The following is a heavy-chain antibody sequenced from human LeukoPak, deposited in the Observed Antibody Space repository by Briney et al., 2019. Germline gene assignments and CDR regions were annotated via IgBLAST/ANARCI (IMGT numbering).Heavy chain of an antibody. CDR3: ATGYYYDSSGYYYAFDY. V-gene: IGHV1-24*01. J-gene: IGHJ4*02. D-gene: IGHD3-22*01. CDR2: FDPEDGET. CDR1: GYTLTELS. Sequence: GASVKVSCKVSGYTLTELSMHWVRQAPGKGLEWMGGFDPEDGETIYAQKFQGRVTMTEDTSTDTAYMKLSSLRSEDTAVYYCATGYYYDSSGYYYAFDYWGQGTLVTVSS.